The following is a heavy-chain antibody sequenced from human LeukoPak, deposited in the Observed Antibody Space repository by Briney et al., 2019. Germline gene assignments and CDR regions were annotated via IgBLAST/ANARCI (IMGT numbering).Heavy chain of an antibody. CDR1: GGSFNGYY. CDR2: INHSGST. D-gene: IGHD5-24*01. J-gene: IGHJ4*02. Sequence: SETLSLTCAVYGGSFNGYYWSWIRQPPGKGLEWIGEINHSGSTNYNPSLKSRVTISVDTSKNQFSLKLSSVTAADTAVYYCARGGMATIIWGQGTLVTVSS. V-gene: IGHV4-34*01. CDR3: ARGGMATII.